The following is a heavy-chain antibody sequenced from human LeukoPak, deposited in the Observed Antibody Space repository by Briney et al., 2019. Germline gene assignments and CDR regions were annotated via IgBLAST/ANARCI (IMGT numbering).Heavy chain of an antibody. CDR1: GGSFSGYF. CDR2: INHSGST. CDR3: ARDRIGSSEPDY. V-gene: IGHV4-34*01. J-gene: IGHJ4*02. D-gene: IGHD3-10*01. Sequence: SETVSLTCAVYGGSFSGYFWSWIRQPPAKGLEWIGEINHSGSTNYSPSLKSRVSISVDTSKNQFSLKLSSVTAADTAVYYCARDRIGSSEPDYWGQGTLVTVSS.